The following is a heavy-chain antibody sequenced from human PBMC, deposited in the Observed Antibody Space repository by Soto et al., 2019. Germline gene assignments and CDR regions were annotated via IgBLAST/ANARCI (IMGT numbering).Heavy chain of an antibody. V-gene: IGHV5-10-1*01. CDR2: IDPSDSYT. CDR3: ARIAFYYYGMDV. Sequence: KISCKGSGYSFTSYWISWVRQMPGKGLEWMGRIDPSDSYTNYSPSFQGHVTISADKSISTAYLQWSSLKASDTAMYYCARIAFYYYGMDVWGQGTTVTVSS. J-gene: IGHJ6*02. CDR1: GYSFTSYW.